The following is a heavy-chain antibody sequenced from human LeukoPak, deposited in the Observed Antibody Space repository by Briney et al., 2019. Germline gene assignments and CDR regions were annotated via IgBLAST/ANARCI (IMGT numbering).Heavy chain of an antibody. CDR1: GGSISSSSYY. V-gene: IGHV4-39*01. D-gene: IGHD6-13*01. CDR3: ARRIGRSSWPRWESYYYMDV. Sequence: PSETLSLTCTVSGGSISSSSYYWGWIRQPPGKGLEWIGSIYYSGSTYYNPSLKSRVTISVDTSKNQFSLKLSSVTAADTAVYYCARRIGRSSWPRWESYYYMDVWGKGTTVTVSS. J-gene: IGHJ6*03. CDR2: IYYSGST.